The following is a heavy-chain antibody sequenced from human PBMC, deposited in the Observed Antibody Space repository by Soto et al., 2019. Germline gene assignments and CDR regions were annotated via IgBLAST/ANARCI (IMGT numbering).Heavy chain of an antibody. CDR1: GCTFTSYG. V-gene: IGHV1-18*04. J-gene: IGHJ4*02. Sequence: QVQLVQSGAEVKKPGASVKVSCKASGCTFTSYGISWVRQTPGQGLEWMGWISAYNGNTNYAQKLQGRVTMTTDTSTSTAYMELRSLRSDDTAVYYCAREVRDYYDSSGYYQDYWGQGTLVTVSS. CDR2: ISAYNGNT. D-gene: IGHD3-22*01. CDR3: AREVRDYYDSSGYYQDY.